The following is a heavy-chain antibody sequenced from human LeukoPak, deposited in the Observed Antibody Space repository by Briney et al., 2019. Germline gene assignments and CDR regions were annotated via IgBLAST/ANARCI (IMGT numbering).Heavy chain of an antibody. D-gene: IGHD6-13*01. CDR1: GFTFSSYN. J-gene: IGHJ4*02. CDR2: ISYDGSNK. CDR3: ARGSNFDY. Sequence: PGGSLRPSCAASGFTFSSYNMHWVRQAPGKGLEWVAVISYDGSNKYHADSVKGRFTISRDNSKSTLYLQMNSLRPEDTAVYYCARGSNFDYWGQGTLVTVSS. V-gene: IGHV3-30*03.